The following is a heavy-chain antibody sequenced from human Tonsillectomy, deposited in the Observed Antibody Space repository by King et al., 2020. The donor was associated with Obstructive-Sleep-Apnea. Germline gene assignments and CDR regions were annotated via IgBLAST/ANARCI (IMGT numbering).Heavy chain of an antibody. CDR2: ISERDGRT. Sequence: VQLVESGGGLVRPGGSLRLSCAASGFTFSNLAMSWVRLAPGRGLEWVSFISERDGRTYFADPVKGRFSISRDDSKNTLYLELNGLTAEDTAVYYCAKGAWLDDWGQGTLVTVSS. CDR1: GFTFSNLA. J-gene: IGHJ4*02. CDR3: AKGAWLDD. D-gene: IGHD5-12*01. V-gene: IGHV3-23*04.